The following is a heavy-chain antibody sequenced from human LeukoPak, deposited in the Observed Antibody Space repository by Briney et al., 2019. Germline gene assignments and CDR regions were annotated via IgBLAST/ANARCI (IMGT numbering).Heavy chain of an antibody. CDR1: GFTFSSYS. CDR2: ISSSSSTI. D-gene: IGHD3-10*01. Sequence: GGSLRLSCAASGFTFSSYSMNWVRQAPGKGLEWVSHISSSSSTIYYADSVKGRFTISRDNAKNSLYLQMNSLRAEDTAVYYCAGGGITTTSDDAFDIWGQGTMVTVSS. J-gene: IGHJ3*02. CDR3: AGGGITTTSDDAFDI. V-gene: IGHV3-48*01.